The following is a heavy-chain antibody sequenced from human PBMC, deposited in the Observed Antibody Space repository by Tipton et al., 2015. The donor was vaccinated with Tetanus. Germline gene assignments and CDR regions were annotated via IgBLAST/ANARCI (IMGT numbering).Heavy chain of an antibody. CDR3: ARAGDSGYDLLYYYYAMDV. D-gene: IGHD5-12*01. Sequence: SLRLSCAASAFNFDSYTMNWVRQAPGKGLEWVSSISSSGGSIHYAGSVKGRFTISRDNAKNSLYLQMNSLRAEDTAVYYCARAGDSGYDLLYYYYAMDVWGQGTTVTVSS. V-gene: IGHV3-21*01. J-gene: IGHJ6*02. CDR2: ISSSGGSI. CDR1: AFNFDSYT.